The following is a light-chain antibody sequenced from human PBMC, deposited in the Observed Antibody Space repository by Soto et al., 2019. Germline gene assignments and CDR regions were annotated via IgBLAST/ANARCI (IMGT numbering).Light chain of an antibody. J-gene: IGKJ1*01. CDR1: QSVSSSY. CDR2: GAS. V-gene: IGKV3-20*01. Sequence: EIVLTQSPGTLSLSPGERATLSCRASQSVSSSYLAWYQQKPGQAPRLLIYGASIRATGIPARFSASASGTEYTLTISSLEPEDFAMYYCQKYDGTGTFGQGTKV. CDR3: QKYDGTGT.